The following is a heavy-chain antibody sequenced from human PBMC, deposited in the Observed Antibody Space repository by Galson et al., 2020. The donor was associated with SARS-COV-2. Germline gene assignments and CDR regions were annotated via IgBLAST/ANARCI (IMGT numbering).Heavy chain of an antibody. D-gene: IGHD6-19*01. CDR3: AKDLAVPGT. Sequence: GGSLRLSCAASGFTFRSYAMSWVRQAPGKGLEWVSSISGSGGDTHYADSVRGRFTISRDNSMNTLYLQMNSLRAEDTAIFYCAKDLAVPGTWGQGTLVTVSS. CDR1: GFTFRSYA. V-gene: IGHV3-23*01. J-gene: IGHJ5*02. CDR2: ISGSGGDT.